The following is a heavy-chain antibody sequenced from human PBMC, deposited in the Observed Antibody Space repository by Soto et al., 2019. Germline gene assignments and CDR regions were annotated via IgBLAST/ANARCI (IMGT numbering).Heavy chain of an antibody. CDR2: IYPGDSDT. V-gene: IGHV5-51*07. Sequence: PGESLKISCNGSGYSFTIYCIGLVHQMPGKGLEWMWIIYPGDSDTRYSPSFQGQVTISADKSISTAYLQWSSLKASDTAMYYCARRYDSSGPGAFDIWGQGTMVTVSS. J-gene: IGHJ3*02. CDR3: ARRYDSSGPGAFDI. D-gene: IGHD3-22*01. CDR1: GYSFTIYC.